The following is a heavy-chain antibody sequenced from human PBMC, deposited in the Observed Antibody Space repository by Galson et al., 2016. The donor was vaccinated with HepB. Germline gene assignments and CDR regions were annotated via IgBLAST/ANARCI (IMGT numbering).Heavy chain of an antibody. J-gene: IGHJ4*02. CDR3: ARDRLGIGRSFDF. CDR2: GSKK. D-gene: IGHD7-27*01. V-gene: IGHV3-33*01. Sequence: GSKKYYADSVKGRFSISRDNSKNTLCLQMNSLRAEDTSVYFCARDRLGIGRSFDFWGQGTLVTVSS.